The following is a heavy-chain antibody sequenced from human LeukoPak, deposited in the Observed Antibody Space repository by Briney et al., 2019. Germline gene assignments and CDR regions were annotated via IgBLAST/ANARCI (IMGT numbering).Heavy chain of an antibody. V-gene: IGHV3-48*03. CDR1: GFTFSSYE. D-gene: IGHD6-13*01. J-gene: IGHJ4*02. Sequence: GGSLRLSCEASGFTFSSYEMNWVRQAPGKGLEWVSYISSSGKTIYYADSMKGRFTVSRDNAKNSLYLQMNSLRAEDTAVYYCVTTSIAAAVPGCFDYWGQGTLVTVLS. CDR3: VTTSIAAAVPGCFDY. CDR2: ISSSGKTI.